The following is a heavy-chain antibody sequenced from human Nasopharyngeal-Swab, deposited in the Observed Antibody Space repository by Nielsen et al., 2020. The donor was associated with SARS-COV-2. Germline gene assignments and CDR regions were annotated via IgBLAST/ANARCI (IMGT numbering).Heavy chain of an antibody. J-gene: IGHJ4*02. Sequence: WIRQPPGKGLEWVSVIYSGGSTYYADSVKGRFTISRDNSKNTLYLQMHSLRAEDTAVYYCARDKGGNSPPYYFDYWGQGTLVTVSS. D-gene: IGHD4-23*01. CDR3: ARDKGGNSPPYYFDY. V-gene: IGHV3-53*01. CDR2: IYSGGST.